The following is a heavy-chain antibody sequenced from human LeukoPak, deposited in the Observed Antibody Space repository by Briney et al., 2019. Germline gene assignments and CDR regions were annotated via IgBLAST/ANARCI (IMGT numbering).Heavy chain of an antibody. CDR3: ARVNYDILTGSLSFDY. Sequence: PSETLSLTCTVSGGSISSYYWSWIRQPPGKGLEWIGYIYYSGSTNYNPSLKSRVTISVDTSKNQFSLKLSSVTAADTAVYYCARVNYDILTGSLSFDYWGQGTLVTVSS. CDR1: GGSISSYY. J-gene: IGHJ4*02. V-gene: IGHV4-59*01. CDR2: IYYSGST. D-gene: IGHD3-9*01.